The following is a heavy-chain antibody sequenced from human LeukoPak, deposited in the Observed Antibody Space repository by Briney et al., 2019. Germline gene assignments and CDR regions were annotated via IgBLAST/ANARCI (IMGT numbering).Heavy chain of an antibody. CDR1: GYRITGYA. D-gene: IGHD3-10*01. CDR2: INTNTGNP. CDR3: VRDNTAYYGSGSPDY. Sequence: ASVKVSCKASGYRITGYAMNWVRQAPGQGLEWMGWINTNTGNPKYAQGFTGRFVFSLDTSVSTAYLQISSLKAEDTAVYYCVRDNTAYYGSGSPDYWGQGTLVTVSS. V-gene: IGHV7-4-1*02. J-gene: IGHJ4*02.